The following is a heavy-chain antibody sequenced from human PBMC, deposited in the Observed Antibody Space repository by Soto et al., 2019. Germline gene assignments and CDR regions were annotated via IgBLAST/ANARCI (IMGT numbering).Heavy chain of an antibody. CDR3: ARHYYDSSGTLRYYFDY. V-gene: IGHV4-59*08. Sequence: SETLSLTCTVPGGSISSYYWSWIRQPPGKGLEWIGYIYYSGSTNYNPSLKSRVTISVDTSKNQFSLKLSSVTAADTAVYYCARHYYDSSGTLRYYFDYWGQGTLVTVSS. CDR2: IYYSGST. CDR1: GGSISSYY. J-gene: IGHJ4*02. D-gene: IGHD3-22*01.